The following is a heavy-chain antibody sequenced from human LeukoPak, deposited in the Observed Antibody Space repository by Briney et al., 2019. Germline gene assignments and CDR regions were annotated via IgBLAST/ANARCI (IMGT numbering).Heavy chain of an antibody. CDR2: IYPGDSDT. Sequence: GESLKISCKGSGYSFTSYWIGWVRQMPGKGLEWMGIIYPGDSDTRYSPSFQGQVTISADKSISTAYLQWSSLKTSDTAMYYCARQADYYDSSGYYHDAFDIWGQGTMVTVSS. CDR3: ARQADYYDSSGYYHDAFDI. D-gene: IGHD3-22*01. CDR1: GYSFTSYW. J-gene: IGHJ3*02. V-gene: IGHV5-51*01.